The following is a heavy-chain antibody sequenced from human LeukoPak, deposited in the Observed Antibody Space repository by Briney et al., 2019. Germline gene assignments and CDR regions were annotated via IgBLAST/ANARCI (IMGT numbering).Heavy chain of an antibody. D-gene: IGHD3-22*01. Sequence: QSGGSLRLSCAASGFTSTSYSMNWVRQAPGKGLEWVSTISGGGDDTSYADSARGRFTVSRDNSKNTLYLQMNSLRAEDTAVYYCAKDSRESSGHFSYYYYYHYGLDVWGQGTTVTVSS. V-gene: IGHV3-23*01. J-gene: IGHJ6*02. CDR2: ISGGGDDT. CDR1: GFTSTSYS. CDR3: AKDSRESSGHFSYYYYYHYGLDV.